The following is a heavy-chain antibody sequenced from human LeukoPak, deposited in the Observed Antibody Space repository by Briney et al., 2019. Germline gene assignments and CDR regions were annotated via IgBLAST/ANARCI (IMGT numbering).Heavy chain of an antibody. V-gene: IGHV1-46*01. CDR1: GYTFTSYY. D-gene: IGHD6-19*01. Sequence: ASVKVSCKASGYTFTSYYMHWVRQAPGQGLEWMGIINPSGGSTSYAQKFQGRVTMTRDTSTSTVYMELSSLRSEDTAVYYCAREKGFLIAVAGLAFDYWGQGTLVTVSS. CDR2: INPSGGST. CDR3: AREKGFLIAVAGLAFDY. J-gene: IGHJ4*02.